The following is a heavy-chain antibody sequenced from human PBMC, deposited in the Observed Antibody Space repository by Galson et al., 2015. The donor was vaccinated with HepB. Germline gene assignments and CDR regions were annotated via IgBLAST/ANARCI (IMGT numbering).Heavy chain of an antibody. Sequence: SLRLSCAASGFTFSNYALNWVRQAPGKGLEWVSSLDGSGGTSYYADSVKGRFTISRDNSKNTLYLQMNSLSDDDTAVYYCAKRDATDRYSSRDVFDVWGQGTVVTVSP. CDR3: AKRDATDRYSSRDVFDV. J-gene: IGHJ3*01. D-gene: IGHD2-21*02. CDR2: LDGSGGTS. CDR1: GFTFSNYA. V-gene: IGHV3-23*01.